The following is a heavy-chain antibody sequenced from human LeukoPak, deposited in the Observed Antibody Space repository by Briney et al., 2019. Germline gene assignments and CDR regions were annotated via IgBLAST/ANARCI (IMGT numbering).Heavy chain of an antibody. Sequence: GGSLRLSCAASGFTFSSYAMSWVRQAPGKGLEWVSAISGSGGSTYYADSVKGRFTISRDNSKNTLYLQMNSLRAEDTAVYYCARGEYSGYYFDYGGQGTLVTVSP. CDR1: GFTFSSYA. D-gene: IGHD1-26*01. J-gene: IGHJ4*02. V-gene: IGHV3-23*01. CDR3: ARGEYSGYYFDY. CDR2: ISGSGGST.